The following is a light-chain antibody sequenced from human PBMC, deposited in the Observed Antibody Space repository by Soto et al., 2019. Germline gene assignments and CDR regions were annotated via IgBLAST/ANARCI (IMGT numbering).Light chain of an antibody. CDR1: RSDVGNYDL. Sequence: QSALTQPPSVSGSPGQSVTISCTGTRSDVGNYDLVSWYQQPPGTAPKLLIYQVSNRPSGVPDRFSGSKPGNTASLTISGLQAEDEADYYCSLKTSSATGVFGGGTKVTVL. CDR3: SLKTSSATGV. CDR2: QVS. V-gene: IGLV2-18*01. J-gene: IGLJ3*02.